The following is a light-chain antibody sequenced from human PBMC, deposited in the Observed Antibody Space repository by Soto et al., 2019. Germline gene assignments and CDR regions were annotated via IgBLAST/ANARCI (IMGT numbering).Light chain of an antibody. Sequence: QSVLTQPRSVSGSPGQSVTISCTGTSSDVGGYNYVSWYQQHPDKAPKLMIYDVTKRPSGVPDRFSGSKSDNTASLTISGLQPDDEADYYCCSHAGTYTFVFGTGTKVTVL. CDR3: CSHAGTYTFV. CDR1: SSDVGGYNY. J-gene: IGLJ1*01. CDR2: DVT. V-gene: IGLV2-11*01.